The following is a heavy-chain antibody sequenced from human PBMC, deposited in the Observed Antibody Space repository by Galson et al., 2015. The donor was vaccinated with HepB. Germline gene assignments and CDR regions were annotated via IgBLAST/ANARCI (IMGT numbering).Heavy chain of an antibody. CDR2: IDPSDSYT. CDR3: ARRRPKYDYGDYKYTFDI. D-gene: IGHD4-17*01. J-gene: IGHJ3*02. CDR1: GYSFTSYW. V-gene: IGHV5-10-1*01. Sequence: QSGAEVKKPGESLRISCKGSGYSFTSYWISWVRQMPGKGLEWMGRIDPSDSYTNYSPSFQGHVTISADKSISTVYLQWSSLKASDTAMYYCARRRPKYDYGDYKYTFDIWGQGTMVTVSS.